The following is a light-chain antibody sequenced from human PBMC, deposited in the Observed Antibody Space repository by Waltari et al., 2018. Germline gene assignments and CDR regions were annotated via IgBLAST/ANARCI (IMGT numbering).Light chain of an antibody. CDR1: QDIRND. Sequence: AIQMTQSPSSLSASVGDRVSGTCRASQDIRNDLGWYQQKPGKAPKLLIYAAYTLQSGVPSRFSGSGFGTEFTLTISSLQPEDFATYYCLQDYNYPRAFGQGTKVEMK. J-gene: IGKJ1*01. CDR3: LQDYNYPRA. CDR2: AAY. V-gene: IGKV1-6*01.